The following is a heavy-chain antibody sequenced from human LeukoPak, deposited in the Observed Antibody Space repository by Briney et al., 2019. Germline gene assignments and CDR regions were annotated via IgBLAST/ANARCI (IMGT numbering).Heavy chain of an antibody. D-gene: IGHD6-19*01. CDR3: AREVRYSSGWYYFDY. CDR2: IYYSGST. CDR1: GGSLTSGTYY. V-gene: IGHV4-61*01. Sequence: SETLSLTCTVSGGSLTSGTYYWTWIRQPPGKGLEWIGNIYYSGSTNYNPSLKSRVTISVDTSKNQFSLKLSSVTAADTAVYYCAREVRYSSGWYYFDYWGQGTLVTVSS. J-gene: IGHJ4*02.